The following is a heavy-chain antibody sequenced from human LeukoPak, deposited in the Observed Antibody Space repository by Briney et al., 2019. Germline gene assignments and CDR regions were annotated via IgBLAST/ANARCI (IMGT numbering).Heavy chain of an antibody. CDR2: IYTSGST. CDR3: ARGRHCSSTSCYGYYYYYYMDV. CDR1: GGSFSGYY. D-gene: IGHD2-2*01. J-gene: IGHJ6*03. Sequence: SETLSLTCAVYGGSFSGYYWSWIRQPPGKGLEWIGRIYTSGSTNYNPSLKSRVTMSVDTSKNQFSLKLSSVTAADTAVYYCARGRHCSSTSCYGYYYYYYMDVWGKGTTVTISS. V-gene: IGHV4-59*10.